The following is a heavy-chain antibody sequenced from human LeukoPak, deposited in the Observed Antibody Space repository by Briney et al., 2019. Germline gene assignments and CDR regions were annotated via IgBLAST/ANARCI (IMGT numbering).Heavy chain of an antibody. CDR3: ALSGYYDREGPFDY. Sequence: ASVTASCKASGGTFSSYAISWVRQAPGQGLEWMGGIIPIFGTANYAQKFQGRVTITTDESTSTAYMELSSLRSEDTAVYYCALSGYYDREGPFDYWGQGTLVTVSS. J-gene: IGHJ4*02. D-gene: IGHD3-22*01. CDR1: GGTFSSYA. V-gene: IGHV1-69*05. CDR2: IIPIFGTA.